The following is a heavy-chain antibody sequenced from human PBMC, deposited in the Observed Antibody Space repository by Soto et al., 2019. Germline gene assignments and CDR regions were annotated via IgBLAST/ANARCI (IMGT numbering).Heavy chain of an antibody. Sequence: PSETLSLTCTVSGGSISSYYWSWIRQPPGKGLEWIGYIYYSGSTNYNPSLKSRVTISVDTSKNQFSLKLSSVTASDTAVYYCARGDISGWYIYYWGQGTLVTVSS. J-gene: IGHJ4*02. CDR3: ARGDISGWYIYY. CDR1: GGSISSYY. V-gene: IGHV4-59*01. D-gene: IGHD6-19*01. CDR2: IYYSGST.